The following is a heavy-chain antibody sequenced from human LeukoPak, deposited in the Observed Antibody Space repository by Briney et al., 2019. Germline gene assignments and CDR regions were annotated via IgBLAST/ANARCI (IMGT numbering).Heavy chain of an antibody. D-gene: IGHD1-1*01. V-gene: IGHV4-59*01. CDR1: GASIGSYY. CDR3: AREGLTTIGVIDV. J-gene: IGHJ6*03. Sequence: SETLSLTCSVSGASIGSYYWIWIRQPPGKGPEWLGTIYYSGNTEYNSSLKSRVSILADTSNNQFSLRLSSVTAADTAVYYCAREGLTTIGVIDVWGKGTTDTVSS. CDR2: IYYSGNT.